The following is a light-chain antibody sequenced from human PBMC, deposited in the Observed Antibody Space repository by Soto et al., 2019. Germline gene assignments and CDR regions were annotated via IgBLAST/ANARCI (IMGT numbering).Light chain of an antibody. CDR2: AAS. CDR1: QGIGND. J-gene: IGKJ1*01. CDR3: LQLYNFSWT. V-gene: IGKV1-6*01. Sequence: AIQLTQSPSSLSASVGDRVTISCRASQGIGNDLAWYQHKPGKAPRLLIFAASNLQSGVPSRFSGSGSGTDFTLTISRLQPEDFATYYCLQLYNFSWTFGQGTKVEIK.